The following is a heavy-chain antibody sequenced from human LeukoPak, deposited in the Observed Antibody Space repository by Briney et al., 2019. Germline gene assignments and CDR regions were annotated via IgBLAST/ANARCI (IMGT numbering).Heavy chain of an antibody. CDR1: GYTFTGYY. Sequence: EASVKASCKASGYTFTGYYMHWVRQAPGQGLEWMGRINPNSGGTNHAQKFQGRITMTRDTSITTAYMELSRLRSDDTAVYYCARVLGGSYSLSDAFDIWGQGTMVTVSS. CDR2: INPNSGGT. J-gene: IGHJ3*02. V-gene: IGHV1-2*06. D-gene: IGHD1-26*01. CDR3: ARVLGGSYSLSDAFDI.